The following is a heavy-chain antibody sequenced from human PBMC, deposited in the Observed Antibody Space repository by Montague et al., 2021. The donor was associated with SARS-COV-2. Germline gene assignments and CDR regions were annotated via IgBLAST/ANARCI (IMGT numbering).Heavy chain of an antibody. CDR3: AKALYSGGFFFESGSDF. V-gene: IGHV3-23*01. CDR1: GFTFGDYA. D-gene: IGHD6-19*01. Sequence: SLRLSCAASGFTFGDYAINWVRQAPGKGLEWVASISGDGATAYYXESVLGRFAISRDNSKNTVLLQMDSLRVKDAAVYYCAKALYSGGFFFESGSDFWGQEPWSPSRQ. J-gene: IGHJ4*02. CDR2: ISGDGATA.